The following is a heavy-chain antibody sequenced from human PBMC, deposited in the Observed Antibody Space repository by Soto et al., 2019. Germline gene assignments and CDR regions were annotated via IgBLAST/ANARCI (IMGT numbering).Heavy chain of an antibody. CDR1: GYTFTTYY. J-gene: IGHJ5*02. CDR3: ARDGCVTATCAGGGNWFDP. D-gene: IGHD3-16*01. Sequence: QVQLVQSGAEVKKPGASVKISSKASGYTFTTYYMHWVRQAPGQGLEWIGIINPSGGRTTYAQNFQGRVTMTRDTSTSTVYMELSSLRSEDTAIYYCARDGCVTATCAGGGNWFDPWGQGTPVTVSS. V-gene: IGHV1-46*01. CDR2: INPSGGRT.